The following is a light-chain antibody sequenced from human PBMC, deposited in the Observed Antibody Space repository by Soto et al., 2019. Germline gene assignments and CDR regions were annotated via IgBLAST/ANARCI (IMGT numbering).Light chain of an antibody. CDR2: GTS. J-gene: IGKJ1*01. CDR1: QSVGTN. Sequence: EIVMTQSPATLSVSPGERATLSCRASQSVGTNLAWYQQKPGQAPRLLIFGTSTRATGIPARFSGSGSGTDLPLTISSVQSDDFAVYYCQQYTNRPPWTFGQGTKVDMK. CDR3: QQYTNRPPWT. V-gene: IGKV3-15*01.